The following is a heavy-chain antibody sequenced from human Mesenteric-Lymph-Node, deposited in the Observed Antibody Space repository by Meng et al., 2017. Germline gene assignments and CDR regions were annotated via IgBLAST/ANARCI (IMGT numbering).Heavy chain of an antibody. V-gene: IGHV4-38-2*02. CDR1: GHSISSNYH. J-gene: IGHJ4*02. CDR2: IHHSGIT. Sequence: SETLSLTCTVPGHSISSNYHGGWIRQSPGKGLEWIGTIHHSGITYYNLSLKSRVTISIDSSKNHFSLRLTSVTAADTAVYYCATYTSGSYVDYWGQGTLVTVSS. CDR3: ATYTSGSYVDY. D-gene: IGHD3-10*01.